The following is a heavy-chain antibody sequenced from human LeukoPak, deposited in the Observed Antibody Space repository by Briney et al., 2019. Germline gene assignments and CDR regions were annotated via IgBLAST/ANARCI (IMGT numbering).Heavy chain of an antibody. Sequence: GGSLRLSCAGSGFTFSNAWMSWVRQAPGKGLEWVGRIKSKTDGGTTDYAASVKGRFTISRDDSKNTLYLQMNSLKTEDTAVYYCTTETPYSYGPPAFDYWGQGTLVTVSS. CDR3: TTETPYSYGPPAFDY. D-gene: IGHD5-18*01. V-gene: IGHV3-15*01. CDR2: IKSKTDGGTT. J-gene: IGHJ4*02. CDR1: GFTFSNAW.